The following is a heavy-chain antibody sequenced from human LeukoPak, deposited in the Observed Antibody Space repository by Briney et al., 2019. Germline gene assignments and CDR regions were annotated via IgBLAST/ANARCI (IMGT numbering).Heavy chain of an antibody. CDR1: GGSISSSSYY. CDR3: ASSGEPLFDY. V-gene: IGHV4-39*01. D-gene: IGHD6-19*01. J-gene: IGHJ4*02. CDR2: IYYSGST. Sequence: SETLSLTCTVSGGSISSSSYYWGWIRQPPGKGLEWIGSIYYSGSTYYSPSLKSRVTISVDTSKNQFSLKLSSVTAADTAVYYCASSGEPLFDYWGQGTLVTVSS.